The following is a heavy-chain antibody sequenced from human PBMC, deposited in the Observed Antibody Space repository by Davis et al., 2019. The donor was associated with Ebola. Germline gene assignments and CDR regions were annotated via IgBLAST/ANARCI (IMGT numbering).Heavy chain of an antibody. V-gene: IGHV5-10-1*01. CDR3: ASSPYYYYGMDV. CDR1: GYGFADYW. Sequence: GESLKISCKGSGYGFADYWIAWVRQMPGKGLEWMGRIDPSDSYTNYSPSFQGHVTISADKSISTAYLQWSSLKASDTAMYYCASSPYYYYGMDVWGQGTTVTVSS. J-gene: IGHJ6*02. CDR2: IDPSDSYT.